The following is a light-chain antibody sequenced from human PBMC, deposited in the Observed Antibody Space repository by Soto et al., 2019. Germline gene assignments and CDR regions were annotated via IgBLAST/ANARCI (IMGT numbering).Light chain of an antibody. J-gene: IGKJ1*01. CDR2: GAS. Sequence: EIVTTQSPATLSVSPGEGVTLSCRASQSVSSNLAWYQQKPGQAPRLLIYGASTRATGIPARFSGSGSGTEFTLTISSLQAEDFAVYYCQQSFTTPWTFGQGTKVEI. CDR3: QQSFTTPWT. CDR1: QSVSSN. V-gene: IGKV3-15*01.